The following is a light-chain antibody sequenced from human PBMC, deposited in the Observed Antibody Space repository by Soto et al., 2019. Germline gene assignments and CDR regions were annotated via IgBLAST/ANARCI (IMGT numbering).Light chain of an antibody. CDR2: EGS. V-gene: IGLV2-23*01. Sequence: QSALTQPASVSGSPGQSITISCTGTSSDVGSYNLVSWYQQHPGKAPKLMIYEGSKRTSGVSNRVSGSKSVNTASLTISGLQAEDEADYYCCSYAGSTYVFGTGTKLTVL. CDR1: SSDVGSYNL. CDR3: CSYAGSTYV. J-gene: IGLJ1*01.